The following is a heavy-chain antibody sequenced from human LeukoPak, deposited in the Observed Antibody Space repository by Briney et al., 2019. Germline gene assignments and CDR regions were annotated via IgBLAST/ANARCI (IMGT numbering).Heavy chain of an antibody. J-gene: IGHJ6*03. CDR2: IYTSGST. CDR3: ARTMEGYCSGGSCYQYSYYMDV. Sequence: PSETLSLTCAVSGGSISSGSYYWSWIRRPAGKGLEWIGRIYTSGSTNYNPSLKSRVTISVDTSKNQFSLKLSSVTAADTAVYYCARTMEGYCSGGSCYQYSYYMDVWGKGTTVTVSS. CDR1: GGSISSGSYY. D-gene: IGHD2-15*01. V-gene: IGHV4-61*02.